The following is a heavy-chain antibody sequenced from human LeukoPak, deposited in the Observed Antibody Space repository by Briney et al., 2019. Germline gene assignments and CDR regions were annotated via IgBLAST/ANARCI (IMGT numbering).Heavy chain of an antibody. V-gene: IGHV4-30-2*03. Sequence: PSQTLSLTCTVSGVSISSGDYYWSWIRQPPGKGLEWIGYIYHSGSTYYNPSLKSRVTISVDTSKNQFSLKLSSVTAADTAVYYCARHRFYVGATWNYFDYWGQGTLVTVSS. CDR1: GVSISSGDYY. J-gene: IGHJ4*02. D-gene: IGHD1-26*01. CDR2: IYHSGST. CDR3: ARHRFYVGATWNYFDY.